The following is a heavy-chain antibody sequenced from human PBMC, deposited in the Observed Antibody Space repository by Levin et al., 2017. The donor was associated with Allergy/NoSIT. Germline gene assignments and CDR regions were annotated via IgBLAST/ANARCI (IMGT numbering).Heavy chain of an antibody. J-gene: IGHJ2*01. D-gene: IGHD6-19*01. CDR2: IYHSGST. CDR3: ARWRQTTLRVAGKSWYFDL. Sequence: PSETLSLTCTVYGGSFSGYFWSWIRQPPGKGLEWIGEIYHSGSTNYNPSLKSRVTISVDTSKNQFPLNLSSVTAAATAVYYCARWRQTTLRVAGKSWYFDLWGRGTLVTVSS. CDR1: GGSFSGYF. V-gene: IGHV4-34*01.